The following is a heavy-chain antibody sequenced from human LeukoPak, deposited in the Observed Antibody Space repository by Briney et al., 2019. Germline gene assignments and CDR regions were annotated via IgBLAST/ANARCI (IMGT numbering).Heavy chain of an antibody. CDR3: VKEAYYGWGSSPTFYFDY. Sequence: GKSLRLSCVASGFSFSDSVIHWVRQDPGKGMEWVADISQDVKTTYYADSAKGRFTISRDNSRNTVFLQMNRLRPEDTAVYYCVKEAYYGWGSSPTFYFDYWGQGTRVTVSS. CDR2: ISQDVKTT. CDR1: GFSFSDSV. D-gene: IGHD3-10*01. J-gene: IGHJ4*02. V-gene: IGHV3-30*04.